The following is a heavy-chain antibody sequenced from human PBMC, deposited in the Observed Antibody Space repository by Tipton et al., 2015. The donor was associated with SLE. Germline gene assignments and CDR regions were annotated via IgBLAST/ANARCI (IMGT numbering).Heavy chain of an antibody. Sequence: TLSLTCAVYGGSFSGYYWSWIRQSPGKGLEWIGEISHTGSTNYNPSLKSRVTISLHTSENQVSLRLDSLTAADTAVYYCARDGRPIQPSYGYDVDYWGQGTLVTVSS. CDR2: ISHTGST. D-gene: IGHD5-18*01. V-gene: IGHV4-34*01. CDR1: GGSFSGYY. CDR3: ARDGRPIQPSYGYDVDY. J-gene: IGHJ4*02.